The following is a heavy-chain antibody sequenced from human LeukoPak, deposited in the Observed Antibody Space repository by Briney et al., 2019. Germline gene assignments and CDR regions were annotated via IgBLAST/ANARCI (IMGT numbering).Heavy chain of an antibody. CDR1: GGSISSGDYY. V-gene: IGHV4-61*08. D-gene: IGHD3-10*01. CDR2: IYYSGST. J-gene: IGHJ3*02. CDR3: ARTSPLTMVRGVTNAFDI. Sequence: KSSQTLSLTCTVSGGSISSGDYYWSWIRQPPGKGLEWIGYIYYSGSTNYNPSLKSRVTISVDTSKNQFSLKLSSVTAADTAVYYCARTSPLTMVRGVTNAFDIWGQGTMVTVSS.